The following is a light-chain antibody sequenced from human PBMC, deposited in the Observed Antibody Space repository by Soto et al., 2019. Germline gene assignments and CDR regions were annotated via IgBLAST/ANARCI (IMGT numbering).Light chain of an antibody. CDR3: QQLKTYPYT. CDR1: QDINKF. CDR2: SAS. Sequence: IQLTQSPCSLSSSVGDRVTVTCRASQDINKFLAWFQQKPGKAPNLLIFSASTLQSAVPSRFSGGGSGTDFTLTIDSLQPEDFATYYCQQLKTYPYTFGQGTKLEIK. V-gene: IGKV1-9*01. J-gene: IGKJ2*01.